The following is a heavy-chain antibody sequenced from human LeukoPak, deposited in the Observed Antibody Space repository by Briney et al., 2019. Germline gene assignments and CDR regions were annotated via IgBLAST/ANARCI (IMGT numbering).Heavy chain of an antibody. D-gene: IGHD5-24*01. CDR3: ARDNSVRDEAWWFNP. CDR1: GFTFSSYS. J-gene: IGHJ5*02. Sequence: GGSLRLSCAASGFTFSSYSMNWVRQAPGKGLEWVSGISPSGGITYYTDSVKGRFTISRDNSKNTQSLQMNSLRAEDTAVYYCARDNSVRDEAWWFNPWGQGTLVTVSS. V-gene: IGHV3-23*01. CDR2: ISPSGGIT.